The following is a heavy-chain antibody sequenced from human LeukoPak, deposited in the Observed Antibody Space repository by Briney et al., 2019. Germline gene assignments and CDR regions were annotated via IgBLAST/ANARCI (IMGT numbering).Heavy chain of an antibody. Sequence: ASVTVSCKASGYIFTSYYMHWVRQAPGQGLEWMGIINPSGGSTSYAQKFQGRVTMTRDTSTSTVYMELSSLRSEDTAVYYCARDASGTDAFDIWGQGTMVTVSS. V-gene: IGHV1-46*01. CDR1: GYIFTSYY. D-gene: IGHD1-1*01. CDR2: INPSGGST. J-gene: IGHJ3*02. CDR3: ARDASGTDAFDI.